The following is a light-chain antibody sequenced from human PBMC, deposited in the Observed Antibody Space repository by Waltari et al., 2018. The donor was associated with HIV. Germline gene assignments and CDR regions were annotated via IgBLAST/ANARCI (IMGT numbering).Light chain of an antibody. CDR3: AAWDDSLGGSWV. Sequence: QSVLTQPPSASGTPGQRITISCSGSNSNIGSNFVYCYQQFPATTPRLLIYRDDQRPAGGPDGFSGSKSGSSASVAISGLRSEDEADYYCAAWDDSLGGSWVFAGGTKLTVL. J-gene: IGLJ3*02. V-gene: IGLV1-47*01. CDR1: NSNIGSNF. CDR2: RDD.